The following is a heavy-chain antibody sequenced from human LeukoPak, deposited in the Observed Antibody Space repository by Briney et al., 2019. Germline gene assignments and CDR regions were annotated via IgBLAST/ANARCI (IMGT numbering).Heavy chain of an antibody. Sequence: SETLSLTCAVYGGSFSGYYWSWIRQPPGKGLEWIGEINHSGSTNYNPSLKSRVTISVDTSKNRFSLKLSSVTAADTAVYYCATPGGYNYDDAFDIWGQGTMVTVSS. CDR2: INHSGST. J-gene: IGHJ3*02. CDR1: GGSFSGYY. D-gene: IGHD5-24*01. V-gene: IGHV4-34*01. CDR3: ATPGGYNYDDAFDI.